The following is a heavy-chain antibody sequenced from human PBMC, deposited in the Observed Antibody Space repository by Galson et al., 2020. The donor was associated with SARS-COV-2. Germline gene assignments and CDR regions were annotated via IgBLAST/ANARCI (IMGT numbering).Heavy chain of an antibody. D-gene: IGHD1-1*01. CDR2: ISSNGGST. J-gene: IGHJ4*02. Sequence: GGSLRLSCSASGFTFTNYAMHCVRQAPGKGLEYVSAISSNGGSTYYADSVKGRFTISRDNSKNTLYLQMSSLRAEDTAVYYCVKLSVSGTTVDYWGQGTLVTVSS. CDR1: GFTFTNYA. V-gene: IGHV3-64D*06. CDR3: VKLSVSGTTVDY.